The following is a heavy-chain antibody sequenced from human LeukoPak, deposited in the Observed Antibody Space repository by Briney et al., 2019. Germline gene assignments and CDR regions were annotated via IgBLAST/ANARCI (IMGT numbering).Heavy chain of an antibody. V-gene: IGHV1-2*02. Sequence: ASVKVSCKPFGYTFTDYFIHWVRQAPGQGLEWMGWINPNSSDTTYAQKFQGRVTMTRDTSINTGYMELSRLTSDDTAVYYCTRRRPKSTAGFDYWGQGALVTVSS. D-gene: IGHD2/OR15-2a*01. CDR2: INPNSSDT. CDR1: GYTFTDYF. CDR3: TRRRPKSTAGFDY. J-gene: IGHJ4*02.